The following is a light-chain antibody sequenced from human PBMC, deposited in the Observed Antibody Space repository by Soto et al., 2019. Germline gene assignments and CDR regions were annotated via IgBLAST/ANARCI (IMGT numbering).Light chain of an antibody. CDR2: GAS. V-gene: IGKV3-15*01. CDR1: QSVSSN. J-gene: IGKJ5*01. Sequence: EIVMTQPPATLSVSPGERATLSCRASQSVSSNLAWYQQKPGQAPRLLIYGASTRATGIPARFSGSGSGTEFTLTISSLQSEDFAVYYCQQYNNWPSITFGQGTRLEIK. CDR3: QQYNNWPSIT.